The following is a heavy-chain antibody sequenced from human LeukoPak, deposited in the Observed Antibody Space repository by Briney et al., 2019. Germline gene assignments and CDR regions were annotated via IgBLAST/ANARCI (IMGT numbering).Heavy chain of an antibody. D-gene: IGHD6-6*01. Sequence: SETLSLTCTVSGGSISSYYWSWIRQPPGKGLEWIGYIYYSGSTNYNPSLKSRVTISVDTSKNQFSLKLSSVTAADTAVYYCARLEYSSSPGFDYWGQGTLVTVSS. CDR2: IYYSGST. CDR1: GGSISSYY. CDR3: ARLEYSSSPGFDY. V-gene: IGHV4-59*08. J-gene: IGHJ4*02.